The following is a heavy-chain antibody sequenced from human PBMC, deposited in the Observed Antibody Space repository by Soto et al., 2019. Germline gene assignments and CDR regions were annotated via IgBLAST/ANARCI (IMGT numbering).Heavy chain of an antibody. CDR2: INPNSGGT. CDR1: GYTFTGYY. CDR3: ARMRTGYSSRWEGMDV. V-gene: IGHV1-2*02. J-gene: IGHJ6*02. D-gene: IGHD6-13*01. Sequence: ASVKVSCKASGYTFTGYYMHWVRQAPGQGLEWMGWINPNSGGTNYAQKFQGRVTMTRDTSISTAYMELSRLRSDDTAVYYCARMRTGYSSRWEGMDVWGQGTTVTVS.